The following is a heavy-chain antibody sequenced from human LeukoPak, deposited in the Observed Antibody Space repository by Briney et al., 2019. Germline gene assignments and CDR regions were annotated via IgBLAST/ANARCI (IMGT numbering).Heavy chain of an antibody. Sequence: PGGSLRLSCAVSGFTFSSYWMSWVRQAPGKGLEWVANIKQDGREKYYVDSVKGRFTISRDNAKNSLYLQMNSLRAEDTAVYYCARRPNLNSTWFDPWGQGTLVTVSS. V-gene: IGHV3-7*01. CDR2: IKQDGREK. D-gene: IGHD4-23*01. J-gene: IGHJ5*02. CDR1: GFTFSSYW. CDR3: ARRPNLNSTWFDP.